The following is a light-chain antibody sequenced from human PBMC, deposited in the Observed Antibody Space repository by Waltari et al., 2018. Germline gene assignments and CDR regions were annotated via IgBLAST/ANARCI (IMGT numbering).Light chain of an antibody. CDR1: INDVDVYNH. V-gene: IGLV2-11*01. CDR2: DVV. CDR3: CSYAGAYTFV. J-gene: IGLJ3*02. Sequence: QSALTHPHPVSASPGQSAAIPCTVGINDVDVYNHFPWYQQLPGKAPNLILYDVVKRPSGVPSRFSGSKYGTTASLAISGLQTDDEATYYCCSYAGAYTFVFGGGTKLTVL.